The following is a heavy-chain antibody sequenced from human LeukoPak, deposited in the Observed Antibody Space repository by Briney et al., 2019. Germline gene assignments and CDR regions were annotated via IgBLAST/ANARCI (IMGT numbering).Heavy chain of an antibody. V-gene: IGHV4-59*01. Sequence: PSETLSLTCTVSGGSISSYYWSWIRQPPGKGLEWIGYIYYSGSTNYNPSLKSRVTISVDTSNNQFSLKLSSVTAADTAVYYCARVNIRMVRGVIIFYGMDVWGQGTTVTVSS. CDR1: GGSISSYY. J-gene: IGHJ6*02. D-gene: IGHD3-10*01. CDR2: IYYSGST. CDR3: ARVNIRMVRGVIIFYGMDV.